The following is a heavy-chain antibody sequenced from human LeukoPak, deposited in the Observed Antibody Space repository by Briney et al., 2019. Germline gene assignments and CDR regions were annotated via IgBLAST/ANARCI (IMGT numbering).Heavy chain of an antibody. Sequence: ASVKVSCKASGYIFTSYDINWVRQAPGQGLEWMGIINPSGGSTSYAQKFQGRVTMTRDTSTSTVYMELSSLRSEDTAVYYCARDYNTVCFDPWGQGTLVTVSS. D-gene: IGHD1-1*01. CDR1: GYIFTSYD. V-gene: IGHV1-46*01. CDR2: INPSGGST. J-gene: IGHJ5*02. CDR3: ARDYNTVCFDP.